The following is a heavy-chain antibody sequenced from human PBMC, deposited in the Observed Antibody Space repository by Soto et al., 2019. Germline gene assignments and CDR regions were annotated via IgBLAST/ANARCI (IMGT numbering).Heavy chain of an antibody. J-gene: IGHJ6*02. CDR3: ARDSVRDYLYYYYGMDV. D-gene: IGHD4-17*01. V-gene: IGHV3-21*01. Sequence: KPGGSLRLSCAASGFTFGSYTMNWVRQAPGRGLEWVSSIGTSSSYIYYADSVKGRFTISRDNAKNSLFLQMNSLRADDTAVYYCARDSVRDYLYYYYGMDVWGQGTTVTV. CDR1: GFTFGSYT. CDR2: IGTSSSYI.